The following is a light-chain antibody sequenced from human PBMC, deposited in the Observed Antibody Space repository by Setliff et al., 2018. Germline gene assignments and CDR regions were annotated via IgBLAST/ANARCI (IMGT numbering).Light chain of an antibody. J-gene: IGLJ1*01. CDR3: NAYTSRSTYV. CDR2: NVS. CDR1: SSDVGSYDL. V-gene: IGLV2-14*03. Sequence: QSALSQPASASGSPGQSITISCSGTSSDVGSYDLVSWYQQHPGKAPKLIIYNVSGRPSGVSHRFSGSKSDNTASLTISGLQAEDEADYYCNAYTSRSTYVFGSGTKVTVL.